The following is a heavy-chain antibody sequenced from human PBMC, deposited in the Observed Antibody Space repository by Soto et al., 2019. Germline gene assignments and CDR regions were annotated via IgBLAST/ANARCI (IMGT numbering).Heavy chain of an antibody. D-gene: IGHD3-3*01. Sequence: SETLSLTCTVSGGSISSSSYYWGWIRQPPGKGLEWIGSIYYSGSTYYNPSLKSRVTISVDTSKNQFSLKLSSVTAADTAVYYCARHTLVIICSRPRSQTIVFRGPGPLVTVSS. J-gene: IGHJ4*02. CDR2: IYYSGST. CDR3: ARHTLVIICSRPRSQTIVF. CDR1: GGSISSSSYY. V-gene: IGHV4-39*01.